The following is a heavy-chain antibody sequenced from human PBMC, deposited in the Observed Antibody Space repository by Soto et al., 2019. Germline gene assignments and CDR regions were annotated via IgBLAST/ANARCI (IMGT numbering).Heavy chain of an antibody. Sequence: EVQLLESGGGLVQPGGSLRLSCAASGLTFSSYAMSWVRQAPGKGLEWVSAISGSGGSTYYADSVKGRFTISRDNSKNTLYLQMNSLRAEDTAVYYCAKDIAEWEGSFDYWGQGTLVTVSS. J-gene: IGHJ4*02. D-gene: IGHD1-26*01. CDR2: ISGSGGST. CDR1: GLTFSSYA. V-gene: IGHV3-23*01. CDR3: AKDIAEWEGSFDY.